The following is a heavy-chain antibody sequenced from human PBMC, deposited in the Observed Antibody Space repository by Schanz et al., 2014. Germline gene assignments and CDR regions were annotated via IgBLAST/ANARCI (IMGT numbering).Heavy chain of an antibody. D-gene: IGHD2-15*01. J-gene: IGHJ4*02. Sequence: QVHLEQSGPEVKKPGASVKLSCRASGYPLTNYYIHWVRQAPGQGLEWMGIVNPGGGSTSVAQRFQTRVTLTRDTSTGTAYLGLTRLRFEDTAVYYCARGSLAGYVALLMAANDYWGQGTLLTVSS. CDR3: ARGSLAGYVALLMAANDY. CDR2: VNPGGGST. V-gene: IGHV1-46*01. CDR1: GYPLTNYY.